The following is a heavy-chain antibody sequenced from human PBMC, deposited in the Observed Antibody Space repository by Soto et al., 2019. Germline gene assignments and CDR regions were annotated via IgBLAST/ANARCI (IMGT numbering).Heavy chain of an antibody. V-gene: IGHV3-30-3*01. CDR3: ARVGGSSSWYFY. Sequence: GSLRLSCAASGFTFSSYAMHWVRQAPGKGLEWVAVISYDGSNKYYADSVKGRFTISRDNSKNTLYLQMNSLRAEDTAVYYCARVGGSSSWYFYWGQGTLVTVSS. J-gene: IGHJ4*02. D-gene: IGHD6-13*01. CDR2: ISYDGSNK. CDR1: GFTFSSYA.